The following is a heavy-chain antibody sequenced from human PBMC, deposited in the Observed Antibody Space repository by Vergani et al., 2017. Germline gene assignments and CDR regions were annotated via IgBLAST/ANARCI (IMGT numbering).Heavy chain of an antibody. CDR1: GGSISSGGYY. J-gene: IGHJ3*02. CDR3: ARGYYDSSGYCSGCAFDI. CDR2: IYYSGST. Sequence: QVQLQESGPGLVKPSQTLSLTCTVSGGSISSGGYYWSWIRQHPGKGLEWIGYIYYSGSTYYNPSLKSRVTISVDTSKNQFSLKVSCVTAADTAVYYCARGYYDSSGYCSGCAFDIWGQGTMVTVSS. V-gene: IGHV4-31*03. D-gene: IGHD3-22*01.